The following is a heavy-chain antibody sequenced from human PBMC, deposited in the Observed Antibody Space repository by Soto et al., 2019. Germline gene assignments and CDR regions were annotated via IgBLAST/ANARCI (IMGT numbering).Heavy chain of an antibody. CDR1: GFTFSSYW. CDR2: INEDGSVK. Sequence: EVQLVESGGGLVQPGGSLRLSCAASGFTFSSYWMTWVRQAPGRGLEWVANINEDGSVKGYVDSVKGRFTISRDNARNSLNLQMNSLRAEDTAVYYCARDIPKGACYLGYWGQGTLVTVSS. V-gene: IGHV3-7*01. J-gene: IGHJ4*02. CDR3: ARDIPKGACYLGY. D-gene: IGHD1-26*01.